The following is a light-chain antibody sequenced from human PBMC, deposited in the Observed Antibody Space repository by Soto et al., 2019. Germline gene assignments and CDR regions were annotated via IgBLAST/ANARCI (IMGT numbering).Light chain of an antibody. J-gene: IGLJ1*01. Sequence: QSALTQPASVSGSPGQSITISCTGTSSDVGGYNYVSWYQQHPGKAPKLMIYEVSNRPSRVSNRFSGSKSGNTASLTISGLQAEDEADYYCSSYTSSSTLAFGTGTKVTVL. CDR1: SSDVGGYNY. V-gene: IGLV2-14*01. CDR3: SSYTSSSTLA. CDR2: EVS.